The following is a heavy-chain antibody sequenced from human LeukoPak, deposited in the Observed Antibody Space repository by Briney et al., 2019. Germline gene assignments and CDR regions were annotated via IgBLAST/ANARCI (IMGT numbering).Heavy chain of an antibody. CDR1: GYGFTSYY. Sequence: ASVKVSCKAFGYGFTSYYIHWVRQAHGQGLEWMGIINPSVGGTTYARKFQGRVTMTRDTSTSTVYMELSSLRSEDTAVYYCARHGSGRYYPAEGRVDYWGQGTLVTVSS. V-gene: IGHV1-46*03. D-gene: IGHD3-10*01. CDR2: INPSVGGT. J-gene: IGHJ4*02. CDR3: ARHGSGRYYPAEGRVDY.